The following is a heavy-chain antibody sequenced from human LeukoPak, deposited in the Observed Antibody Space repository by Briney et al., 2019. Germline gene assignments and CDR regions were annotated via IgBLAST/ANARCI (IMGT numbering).Heavy chain of an antibody. CDR2: ISGSGGST. CDR3: AKDTVRGYSYGQFDY. Sequence: PGGSLRLSCAASGFTFSSYAMSWVRQAPGKGLEWVSAISGSGGSTYYADSVKRRFTISRDNSKNTLYLQMNSLRAEDTAVYYCAKDTVRGYSYGQFDYWGQGTLVTVSS. D-gene: IGHD5-18*01. J-gene: IGHJ4*02. V-gene: IGHV3-23*01. CDR1: GFTFSSYA.